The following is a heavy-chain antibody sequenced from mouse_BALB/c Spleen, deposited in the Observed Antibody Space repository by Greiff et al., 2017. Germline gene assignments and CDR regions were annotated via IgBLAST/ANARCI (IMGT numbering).Heavy chain of an antibody. CDR3: ARDYGSSFDY. J-gene: IGHJ2*01. D-gene: IGHD1-1*01. CDR2: IDPANGNT. CDR1: GFNIKDTY. V-gene: IGHV14-3*02. Sequence: EVQLQQSGAELVKPGASVKLSCTASGFNIKDTYMHWVKQRPEQGLEWVGRIDPANGNTKYDPKFQGKATITADTSSNTAYLQLSSLTSEDTAVYYCARDYGSSFDYWGQGTTLTVSS.